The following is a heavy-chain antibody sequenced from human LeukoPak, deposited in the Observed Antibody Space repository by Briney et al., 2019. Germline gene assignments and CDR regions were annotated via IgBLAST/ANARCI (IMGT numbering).Heavy chain of an antibody. CDR2: IYTSGST. CDR3: ARDSGSYYDEASWFDY. V-gene: IGHV4-4*07. Sequence: PSETLSLTCTVSGGSISSYYWSWIRPPAGKGLEWIGRIYTSGSTNYNPSLKSRVTMSVDTSKNQFSLKLSSVTAADTAVYYCARDSGSYYDEASWFDYWGQGTLVTVSS. D-gene: IGHD1-26*01. CDR1: GGSISSYY. J-gene: IGHJ4*02.